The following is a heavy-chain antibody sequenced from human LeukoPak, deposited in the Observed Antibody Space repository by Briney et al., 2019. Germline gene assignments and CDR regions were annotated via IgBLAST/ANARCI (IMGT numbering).Heavy chain of an antibody. CDR2: IIPIFGTA. CDR1: GGTFSSYA. V-gene: IGHV1-69*13. J-gene: IGHJ4*02. Sequence: GASVTVSFKSSGGTFSSYAISWVRQAPGQGLEWMGGIIPIFGTANYAQKFQGRVTITADESTSTAYMELSSLRSEDTAVYYCASQSRHKWELLHDYWGQGTLVTVSS. D-gene: IGHD1-26*01. CDR3: ASQSRHKWELLHDY.